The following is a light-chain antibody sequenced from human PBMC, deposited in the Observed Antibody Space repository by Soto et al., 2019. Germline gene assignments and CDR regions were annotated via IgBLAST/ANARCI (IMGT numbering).Light chain of an antibody. CDR3: QHRSNFPLT. V-gene: IGKV3-11*01. J-gene: IGKJ5*01. CDR1: QSVSSY. CDR2: DAS. Sequence: EIVLTQSPATLSLSPGERATLSCRASQSVSSYLAWYQQKPGQAPRLLIYDASNRATGIPARFSGSGSGTDFTLTSSSLEAEDFAVYYCQHRSNFPLTCGQGTRLEIK.